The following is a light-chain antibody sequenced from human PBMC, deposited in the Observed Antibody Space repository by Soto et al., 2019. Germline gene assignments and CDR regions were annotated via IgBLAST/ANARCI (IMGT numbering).Light chain of an antibody. CDR2: AAS. Sequence: DIQMTQSPSSLSTSVGDRVTITCRASQSINNNLNWYQQKPGKAPNLLIYAASRLQSGVPSRFSGSGSGTDFTLTISSLQPEDFATYYCQQSYSTLWTFGQGTKVEIK. CDR3: QQSYSTLWT. CDR1: QSINNN. J-gene: IGKJ1*01. V-gene: IGKV1-39*01.